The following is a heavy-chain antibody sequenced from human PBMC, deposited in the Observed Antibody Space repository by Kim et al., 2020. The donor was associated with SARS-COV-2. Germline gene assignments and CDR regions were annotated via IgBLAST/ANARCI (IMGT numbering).Heavy chain of an antibody. CDR3: AKDLRWGSYDSILFDY. J-gene: IGHJ4*02. CDR1: GFTFNSYG. CDR2: ISYDGSTK. D-gene: IGHD5-12*01. Sequence: GGSLRLSCAPSGFTFNSYGMNWVRQAPGKGLEWMADISYDGSTKYYADSVKGRFTISRDNSKNSLYLQMNSLRAEDTAVYYCAKDLRWGSYDSILFDYWCQRTMVTVSS. V-gene: IGHV3-30*18.